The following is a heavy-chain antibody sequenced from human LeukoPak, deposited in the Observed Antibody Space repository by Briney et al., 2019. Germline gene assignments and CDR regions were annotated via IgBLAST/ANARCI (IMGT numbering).Heavy chain of an antibody. D-gene: IGHD1-26*01. Sequence: GGSLRLCCAASGFTFSSYSMNWVRQAPGKGLEWVSSISSSTSYIFYADSVKGRFTISRDNAKNSLYLEMTSLRAEDTAVYYCASGSPAGDYWGQGTLVTVSS. CDR2: ISSSTSYI. J-gene: IGHJ4*02. CDR1: GFTFSSYS. CDR3: ASGSPAGDY. V-gene: IGHV3-21*01.